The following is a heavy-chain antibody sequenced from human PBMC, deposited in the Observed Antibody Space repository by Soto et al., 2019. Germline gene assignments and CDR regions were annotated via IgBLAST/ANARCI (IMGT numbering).Heavy chain of an antibody. V-gene: IGHV4-34*01. J-gene: IGHJ4*02. D-gene: IGHD6-19*01. Sequence: PSETLSLTCAVYGGSFSGYYWSWIRQPPGKGLEWIGEINHSGSTNYNPSLKSRVTISVDTSKNQFSLKLSSVTAADTAVYYCAGGGSGWYQTNFDYWGQGTLVTVSS. CDR1: GGSFSGYY. CDR3: AGGGSGWYQTNFDY. CDR2: INHSGST.